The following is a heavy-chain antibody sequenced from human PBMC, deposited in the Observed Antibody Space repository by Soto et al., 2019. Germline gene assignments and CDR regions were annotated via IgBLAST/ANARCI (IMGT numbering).Heavy chain of an antibody. CDR3: AREEFLAY. V-gene: IGHV3-33*01. CDR2: IWYDGSEK. D-gene: IGHD3-10*01. Sequence: QVQLVQSGGGVVQPGRSLRLSCEASGLSFSGYGMHWVRQAPGKGLEWVAVIWYDGSEKYYAASVKGRFTISRDNSKTALFLQMNSLRGEDTAVYYCAREEFLAYWGQGTLVTVSS. J-gene: IGHJ4*02. CDR1: GLSFSGYG.